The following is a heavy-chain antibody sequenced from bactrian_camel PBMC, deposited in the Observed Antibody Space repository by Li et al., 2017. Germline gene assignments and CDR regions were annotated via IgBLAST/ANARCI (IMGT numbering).Heavy chain of an antibody. V-gene: IGHV3S55*01. Sequence: HVQLVESGGGSVQAGGSLRLSCAASGLPASTMGWFRQAPGKEREAVAHLRSDGSQTYADSVKGRFTISKDNAKNTLYLQMNSLKPEDAGTYYCAVAIRGMYGASWFCHNRDGIDYWGEGTQVTVS. CDR1: GLPAST. D-gene: IGHD3*01. CDR2: LRSDGSQ. J-gene: IGHJ7*01.